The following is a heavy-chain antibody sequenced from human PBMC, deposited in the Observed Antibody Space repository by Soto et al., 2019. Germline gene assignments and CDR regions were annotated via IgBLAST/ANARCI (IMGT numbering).Heavy chain of an antibody. J-gene: IGHJ1*01. CDR1: GFTFSSYG. D-gene: IGHD4-17*01. CDR2: IWYDGSNK. Sequence: PGGSLRLSCAASGFTFSSYGMHWVRQAPGKGLEWVAVIWYDGSNKYYADSVKGRFTISRDNSKNTLYLQMNSLRAEDTAVYYCARDGDYYGGPAEYFQHWGQGTLVTVSS. V-gene: IGHV3-33*01. CDR3: ARDGDYYGGPAEYFQH.